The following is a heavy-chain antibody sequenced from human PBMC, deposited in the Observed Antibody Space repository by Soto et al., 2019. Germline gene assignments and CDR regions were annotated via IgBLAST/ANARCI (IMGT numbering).Heavy chain of an antibody. V-gene: IGHV1-3*01. J-gene: IGHJ5*02. CDR1: GYTFTRDT. D-gene: IGHD2-15*01. Sequence: AAVKVSCKASGYTFTRDTMNWVRQAPGQRLEWMGWINPDNGNTKSSHKFQDRVIITRDTSASTAYMDLSSLRSEDTAVYYCARGIATGQLDPWGQGTLVTVSS. CDR2: INPDNGNT. CDR3: ARGIATGQLDP.